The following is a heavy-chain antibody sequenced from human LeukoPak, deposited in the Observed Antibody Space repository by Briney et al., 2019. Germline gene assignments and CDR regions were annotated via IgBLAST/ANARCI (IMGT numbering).Heavy chain of an antibody. CDR3: ARHHRWVTEISTTDY. CDR2: IYYSGST. V-gene: IGHV4-39*01. D-gene: IGHD4-11*01. J-gene: IGHJ4*02. CDR1: GGSISSSSYY. Sequence: SETLSLTCTVSGGSISSSSYYWGWIRQPPGKGLEWIGSIYYSGSTYYNPSLKSRVTISVDTSKNQFSLKLSSVTAADTAVYYCARHHRWVTEISTTDYWGQGTLVTVSS.